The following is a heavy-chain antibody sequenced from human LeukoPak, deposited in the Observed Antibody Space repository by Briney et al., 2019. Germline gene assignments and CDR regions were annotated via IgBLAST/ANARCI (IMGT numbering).Heavy chain of an antibody. V-gene: IGHV3-23*01. J-gene: IGHJ4*02. D-gene: IGHD3-9*01. CDR3: AKWGDYDVLTGYYDRDY. Sequence: PGASLRLSCAASGFTFSNYAMSWVRQAPGKGLEWVSAITGSGGGTYYADSVKGRFTISRDNSKNTLYLQMNSLRAEDTAVYYCAKWGDYDVLTGYYDRDYWGQGTLVTVSS. CDR2: ITGSGGGT. CDR1: GFTFSNYA.